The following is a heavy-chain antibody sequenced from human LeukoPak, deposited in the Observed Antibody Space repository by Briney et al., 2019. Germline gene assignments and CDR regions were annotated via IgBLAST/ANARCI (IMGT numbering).Heavy chain of an antibody. D-gene: IGHD4-17*01. CDR3: AKDYGDYFRYYYYYYMDV. Sequence: GGSLRLSCAASGFTFSSYEMNWVRQAPGKGLEWVAFIRYDGSNKYYADSVKGRFTISRDNSKNTLYLQMNSLRAEDTAVYYCAKDYGDYFRYYYYYYMDVWGKGTTVTISS. V-gene: IGHV3-30*02. CDR1: GFTFSSYE. J-gene: IGHJ6*03. CDR2: IRYDGSNK.